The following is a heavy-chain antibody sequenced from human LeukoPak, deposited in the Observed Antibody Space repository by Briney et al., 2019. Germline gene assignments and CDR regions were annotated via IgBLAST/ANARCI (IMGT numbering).Heavy chain of an antibody. D-gene: IGHD3-10*01. CDR1: GFTFSDYY. J-gene: IGHJ6*02. Sequence: GGSLRLSCAASGFTFSDYYMSWIRQAPGKGLEWVSYISSSGSTIYYADSVKGRFTISRDNAKNSLYLQMNSLRAEDTAVYYCAREGLMVWGVPDLEYYYGMDVWGQGTTVAVSS. CDR2: ISSSGSTI. V-gene: IGHV3-11*01. CDR3: AREGLMVWGVPDLEYYYGMDV.